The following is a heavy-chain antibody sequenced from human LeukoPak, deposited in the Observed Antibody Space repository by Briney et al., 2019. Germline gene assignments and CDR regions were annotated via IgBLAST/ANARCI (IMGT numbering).Heavy chain of an antibody. CDR2: IYYSGST. CDR1: GGSISSSSYY. CDR3: ARHEDTGVLRFAIDY. Sequence: SETLSLTCTVSGGSISSSSYYWGWICQPPGKGLEWIGSIYYSGSTYYNPSLKSRVTISVDTSKNQFSLKLSSVTAADTAVYYCARHEDTGVLRFAIDYWGQGTLVTVSS. J-gene: IGHJ4*02. D-gene: IGHD3-3*01. V-gene: IGHV4-39*01.